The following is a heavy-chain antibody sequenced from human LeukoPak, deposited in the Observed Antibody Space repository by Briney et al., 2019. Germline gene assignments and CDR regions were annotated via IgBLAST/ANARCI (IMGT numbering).Heavy chain of an antibody. V-gene: IGHV3-23*01. J-gene: IGHJ4*02. Sequence: PRGSLRLSSAASVFTFTRYTTSWVRQAPGKGLEWVSAINRSGGRTYYADSVKGRVTISRDNSKNTLYLQMNSLRAEDTAVYYCAKDLRKYSSSWYNDYWGQGTLVTVSS. CDR3: AKDLRKYSSSWYNDY. CDR1: VFTFTRYT. D-gene: IGHD6-13*01. CDR2: INRSGGRT.